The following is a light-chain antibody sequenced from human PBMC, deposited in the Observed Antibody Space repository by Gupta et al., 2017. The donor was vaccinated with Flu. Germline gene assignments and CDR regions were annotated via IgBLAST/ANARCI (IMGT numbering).Light chain of an antibody. Sequence: EIVLTQSPATLSLSPGERATLSCRARQSVNTYLDWYQQKPGQAPRLLIYDASDRATGLPARFSGSGSGTDFTLTISSREPEDFAVYYCQQRSNWPITFGRGTXVEIK. CDR2: DAS. V-gene: IGKV3-11*01. J-gene: IGKJ4*01. CDR3: QQRSNWPIT. CDR1: QSVNTY.